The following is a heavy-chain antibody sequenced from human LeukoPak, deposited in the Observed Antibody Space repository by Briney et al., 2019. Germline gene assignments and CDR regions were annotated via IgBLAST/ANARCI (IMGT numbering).Heavy chain of an antibody. CDR1: GFTFSSYA. Sequence: GGSLRLSCAASGFTFSSYAMHWVRQAPGKGLEWVGLVAYDGSNKYYADSVKGRFTISRDNSKNTLYLQMNSLRAEDTAVYYCGRDPNGDYIGAFDMWGQGTVVIVSS. J-gene: IGHJ3*02. D-gene: IGHD4-17*01. V-gene: IGHV3-30-3*01. CDR2: VAYDGSNK. CDR3: GRDPNGDYIGAFDM.